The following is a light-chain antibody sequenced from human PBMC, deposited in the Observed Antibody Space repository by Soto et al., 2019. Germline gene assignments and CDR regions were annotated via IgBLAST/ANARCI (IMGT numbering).Light chain of an antibody. CDR3: QQYNSYLWA. Sequence: EIVLTQAPGTLSLSPGERATLSCRASQSVRSSHLAWYQQKPGQAPRLLIYGASSRATGIPDRFSGSGSGTEFTLTISSLQPDDFATYYCQQYNSYLWAFGQGTKVDIK. J-gene: IGKJ1*01. CDR1: QSVRSSH. CDR2: GAS. V-gene: IGKV3-20*01.